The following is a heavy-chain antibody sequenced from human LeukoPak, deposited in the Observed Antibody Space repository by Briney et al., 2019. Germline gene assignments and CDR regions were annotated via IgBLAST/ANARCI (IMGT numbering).Heavy chain of an antibody. D-gene: IGHD3-22*01. CDR1: GFTFSSYA. CDR3: ARVLRDASGYYDY. CDR2: ISIHGGDT. V-gene: IGHV3-64*01. J-gene: IGHJ4*02. Sequence: GGSLRLSCAASGFTFSSYAMHWVRQAPGKGLEYVSAISIHGGDTYYANSVKGRFTISRENSKNTLYLQMGSLGAEDMAVYYCARVLRDASGYYDYWGQGTLVTVSS.